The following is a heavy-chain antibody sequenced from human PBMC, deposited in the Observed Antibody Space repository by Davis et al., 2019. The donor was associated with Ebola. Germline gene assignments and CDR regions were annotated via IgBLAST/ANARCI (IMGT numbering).Heavy chain of an antibody. V-gene: IGHV3-7*03. J-gene: IGHJ4*02. CDR3: ARDALSYDFWSGYYWY. Sequence: GESLKISCTASGFTFSTFWMSWVRQAPGKGLEWVANIKQDGSEKYYVESVKGRFTISRDNAKNSLYLQMNNLRGEDTAVYYCARDALSYDFWSGYYWYWGQGILVTVSS. D-gene: IGHD3-3*01. CDR1: GFTFSTFW. CDR2: IKQDGSEK.